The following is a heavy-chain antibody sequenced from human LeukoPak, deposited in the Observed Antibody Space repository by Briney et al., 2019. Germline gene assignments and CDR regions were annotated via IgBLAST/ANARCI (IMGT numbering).Heavy chain of an antibody. D-gene: IGHD3-16*01. CDR1: GGSFSGYY. V-gene: IGHV4-34*01. Sequence: PSETLFLTCAVYGGSFSGYYWSWIRQPPGKGLEWIGEINHSGSTNYNPSLKSQVTISVDTSKNQFSLKLNSVTAADTAVYFCARREDSPAGGIFDYWGQGTLVTVSS. J-gene: IGHJ4*02. CDR3: ARREDSPAGGIFDY. CDR2: INHSGST.